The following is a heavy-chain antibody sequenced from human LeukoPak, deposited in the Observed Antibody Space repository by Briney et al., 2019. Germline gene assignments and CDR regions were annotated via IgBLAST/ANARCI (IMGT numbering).Heavy chain of an antibody. CDR1: GFTFSSYS. Sequence: GGSLRLSCAASGFTFSSYSMNWVRQAQGKGLEWVALTWYDGSNKNYADSVKGRFTISRDNSKNTLYLQMNSLRGEDTAVYYCARGGLTIAEATTSWYLDYWGQGTLVTVSS. CDR2: TWYDGSNK. CDR3: ARGGLTIAEATTSWYLDY. J-gene: IGHJ4*02. D-gene: IGHD1-26*01. V-gene: IGHV3-33*08.